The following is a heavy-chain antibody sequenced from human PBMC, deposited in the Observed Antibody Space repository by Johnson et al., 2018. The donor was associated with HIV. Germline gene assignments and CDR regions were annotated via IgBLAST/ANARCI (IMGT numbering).Heavy chain of an antibody. D-gene: IGHD3-16*01. CDR3: ARESGGQYDAFDI. J-gene: IGHJ3*02. CDR1: GFTFSSYA. Sequence: VQLVESGGGLVQPGGSLRLPCAASGFTFSSYAMSWVRQAPGKGLELVSAISGSGGSTYYADSVKGLFTISSDNAKNTLYLKMNSLRAEDTAVYYCARESGGQYDAFDIWGQGTMVTFSS. V-gene: IGHV3-23*04. CDR2: ISGSGGST.